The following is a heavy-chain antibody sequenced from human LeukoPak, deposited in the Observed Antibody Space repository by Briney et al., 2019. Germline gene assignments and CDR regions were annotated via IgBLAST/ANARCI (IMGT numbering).Heavy chain of an antibody. V-gene: IGHV4-39*07. CDR1: GGSISSSSYY. CDR3: ASLGLQWLVRDY. Sequence: SETLSLTCTVSGGSISSSSYYWGWIRQPPGKGLEWIGSIYYSGSTYYNPSLKSRVTISVDTSKNQFSLKLSSVTAADTAVYYCASLGLQWLVRDYWGQGTLVTVSS. D-gene: IGHD6-19*01. J-gene: IGHJ4*02. CDR2: IYYSGST.